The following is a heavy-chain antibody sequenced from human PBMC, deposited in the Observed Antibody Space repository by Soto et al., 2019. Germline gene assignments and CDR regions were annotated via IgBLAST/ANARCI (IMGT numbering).Heavy chain of an antibody. CDR2: IYYSGST. Sequence: QLQLQESGPGLVKPSETLSLTCTVSGGSISSSSYYWGWIRQPPGKGLEWIGSIYYSGSTYYNPSLKSRVTISIDTSKNQFSLKLSSVTAADTAVYYCVRTPKGQWLVGYWGQGTLVTVSS. V-gene: IGHV4-39*01. CDR3: VRTPKGQWLVGY. CDR1: GGSISSSSYY. J-gene: IGHJ4*02. D-gene: IGHD6-19*01.